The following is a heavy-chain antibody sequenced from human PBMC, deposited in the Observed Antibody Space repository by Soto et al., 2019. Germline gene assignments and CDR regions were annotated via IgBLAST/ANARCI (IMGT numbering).Heavy chain of an antibody. CDR1: GGTFSSYA. CDR2: IIPIFGTA. J-gene: IGHJ3*02. V-gene: IGHV1-69*01. CDR3: ARTKGRIVVVPSTNGAFDI. Sequence: QVQLVQSGAEVQKPGSSVKVSCKASGGTFSSYAISWVRQAPGQGLEWMGGIIPIFGTANYEQKFQGRVTITADESTSTAYMELSSLRSEDTAVYYCARTKGRIVVVPSTNGAFDIWGQGTMVTVSS. D-gene: IGHD2-2*01.